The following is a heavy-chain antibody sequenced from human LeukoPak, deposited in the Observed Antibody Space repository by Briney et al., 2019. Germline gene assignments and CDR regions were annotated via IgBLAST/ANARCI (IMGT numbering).Heavy chain of an antibody. J-gene: IGHJ3*02. CDR3: ARQRPIGSSGYYYLEAFDI. CDR1: SGSISNYY. V-gene: IGHV4-4*07. Sequence: NTSETLSLTCTVSSGSISNYYWSWIRQPAGKGLEWIGRIYTSGSTTYNPSLKSRLTISIDTSKNQFSLKLSSVTAADTAVYYCARQRPIGSSGYYYLEAFDIWGQGTMVTVSS. D-gene: IGHD3-22*01. CDR2: IYTSGST.